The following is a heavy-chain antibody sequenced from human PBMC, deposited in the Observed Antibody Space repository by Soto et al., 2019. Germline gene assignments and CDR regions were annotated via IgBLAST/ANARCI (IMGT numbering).Heavy chain of an antibody. D-gene: IGHD2-21*01. CDR2: IYHSGST. V-gene: IGHV4-4*02. CDR3: ARAIVVVSVAYYFDY. CDR1: SGSISSSNW. Sequence: SETLSLTCAVSSGSISSSNWWSWVRQPPGKGLEWIGEIYHSGSTNYNPSLKSRVTISVDKSKNQFSLKLSSVTAADTAVYYCARAIVVVSVAYYFDYWGQGTLVTVSS. J-gene: IGHJ4*02.